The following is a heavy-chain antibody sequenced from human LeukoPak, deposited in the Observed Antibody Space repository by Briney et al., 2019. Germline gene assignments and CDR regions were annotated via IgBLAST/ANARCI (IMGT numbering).Heavy chain of an antibody. CDR3: AKEYSGSFSPFPSYFDY. CDR2: ISGGGRNI. Sequence: GGSLRLSCEAFGFKFSSYSMNWVRQAPGKGLEWVSFISGGGRNIQYAESVKGRFTISRDNTKNSLFLQMNSLRAEDTAVYYCAKEYSGSFSPFPSYFDYWGQGTLVTVSS. D-gene: IGHD1-26*01. CDR1: GFKFSSYS. J-gene: IGHJ4*02. V-gene: IGHV3-21*04.